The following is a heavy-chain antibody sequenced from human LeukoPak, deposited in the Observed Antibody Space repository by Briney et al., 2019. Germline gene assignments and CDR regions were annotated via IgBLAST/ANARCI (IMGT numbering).Heavy chain of an antibody. Sequence: GGSLRLSCAASGFTLSSYGMSWVRQAPGKGLEWVSVIYSGGSTYYADSVKGRFTISRDNSKNTLYLQMNSLRAEDTAVYYCARRAGAYSHPYDYWGQGTLVTVSS. J-gene: IGHJ4*02. D-gene: IGHD4/OR15-4a*01. V-gene: IGHV3-53*01. CDR1: GFTLSSYG. CDR2: IYSGGST. CDR3: ARRAGAYSHPYDY.